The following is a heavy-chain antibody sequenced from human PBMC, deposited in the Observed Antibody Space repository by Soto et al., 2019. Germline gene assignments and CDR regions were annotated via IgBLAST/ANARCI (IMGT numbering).Heavy chain of an antibody. Sequence: ASVKVPCQASGYTFTNYGISWVRQAPGQGLEWMGWISAYNGNTNYAQKLQGRVTMTTDTSTSTAYMERRSLRSDDTAVYYCAIDPGVEYYYDSSVDYWGQGTLVTVSS. CDR1: GYTFTNYG. V-gene: IGHV1-18*04. CDR3: AIDPGVEYYYDSSVDY. CDR2: ISAYNGNT. D-gene: IGHD3-22*01. J-gene: IGHJ4*02.